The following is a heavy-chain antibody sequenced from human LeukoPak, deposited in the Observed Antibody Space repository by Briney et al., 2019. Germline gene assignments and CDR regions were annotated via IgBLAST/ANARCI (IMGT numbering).Heavy chain of an antibody. V-gene: IGHV4-34*01. J-gene: IGHJ6*02. CDR1: VGSFSGYY. D-gene: IGHD3-22*01. CDR3: ARWSYDVQGPSRVGMREYYYYGMDV. Sequence: SETLSLTCAVYVGSFSGYYWSWIRQPPGKGLEWTGEINHSGSTNYNPSLKSRVTMSVDTSKNQFSLKLSSVTAADTAVYYCARWSYDVQGPSRVGMREYYYYGMDVWGQETTVTVSS. CDR2: INHSGST.